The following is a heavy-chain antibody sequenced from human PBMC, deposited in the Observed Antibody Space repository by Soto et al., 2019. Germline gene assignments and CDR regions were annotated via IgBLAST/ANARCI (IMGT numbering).Heavy chain of an antibody. CDR3: AKRATGTYFDY. CDR1: GFTFSSYA. V-gene: IGHV3-23*01. CDR2: ISGSGDST. D-gene: IGHD1-1*01. Sequence: EVQLLESGGGLVQPGGSLRLSCAASGFTFSSYAMSWVRQAPGKGLEWVSVISGSGDSTYYADSVKVRFTSSRDNARNRVYLEMRRLRAEDTAVYYCAKRATGTYFDYWGQGTLVTVSS. J-gene: IGHJ4*02.